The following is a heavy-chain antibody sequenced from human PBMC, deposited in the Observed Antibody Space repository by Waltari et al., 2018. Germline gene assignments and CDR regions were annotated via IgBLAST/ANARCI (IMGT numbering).Heavy chain of an antibody. V-gene: IGHV1-69*12. CDR2: IIPIFGTP. D-gene: IGHD6-13*01. Sequence: QVHLVQSAAEVKKPGSSMKISCRASGGSFGRYSIDWVRQAAGQGLEWLGGIIPIFGTPQYAQRLQGRLILTADASTTTAHLELSGLRSDDTAIYYCARRKLGFAFDMWGQGTLVTVSS. CDR1: GGSFGRYS. J-gene: IGHJ3*02. CDR3: ARRKLGFAFDM.